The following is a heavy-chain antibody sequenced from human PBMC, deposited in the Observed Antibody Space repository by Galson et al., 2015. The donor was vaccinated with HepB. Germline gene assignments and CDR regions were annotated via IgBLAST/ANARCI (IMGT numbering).Heavy chain of an antibody. CDR3: AKGSADTGTTWFDY. CDR1: GFTFTSYA. D-gene: IGHD1-1*01. Sequence: SLRLSCAASGFTFTSYAMNWVRQAPGKGLAWVSGISDSGGSTYYADSVKGRFTISRDNSRNTLYLQMNSLRAEDTAVYYCAKGSADTGTTWFDYWGQGTLVTVSS. CDR2: ISDSGGST. V-gene: IGHV3-23*01. J-gene: IGHJ4*02.